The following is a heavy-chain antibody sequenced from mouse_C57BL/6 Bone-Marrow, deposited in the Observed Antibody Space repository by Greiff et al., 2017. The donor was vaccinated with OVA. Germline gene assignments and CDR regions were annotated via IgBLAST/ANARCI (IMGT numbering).Heavy chain of an antibody. CDR3: AGYYYGSSYDFDY. J-gene: IGHJ2*01. Sequence: QVQLQQSGAELARPGASVKLSCKASGYTFTSYGISWVKQRTGQGLEWIGEIYPRSGNTYYNEKFKGKATLTADKSSSTAYMQLSSLTSEDSAVYFCAGYYYGSSYDFDYWGQGTTLTVSS. CDR2: IYPRSGNT. CDR1: GYTFTSYG. V-gene: IGHV1-81*01. D-gene: IGHD1-1*01.